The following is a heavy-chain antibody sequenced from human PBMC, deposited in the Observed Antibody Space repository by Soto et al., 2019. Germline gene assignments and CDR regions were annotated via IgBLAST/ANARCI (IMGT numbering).Heavy chain of an antibody. CDR3: ATWKRAHFDY. Sequence: EVQGWESGGDLVQPGGSLRLSCTASEFTFPMSWLRQAPGPGLEWVATITESGDRTHYADSVKGRFTISRDNSKNTVFLHMNSLSAVDTAIYFCATWKRAHFDYWGQGIQVTVSP. CDR1: EFTFP. J-gene: IGHJ4*02. CDR2: ITESGDRT. V-gene: IGHV3-23*01. D-gene: IGHD1-1*01.